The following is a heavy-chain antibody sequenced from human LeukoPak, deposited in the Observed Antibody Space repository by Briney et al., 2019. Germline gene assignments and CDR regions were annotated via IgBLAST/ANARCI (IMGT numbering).Heavy chain of an antibody. CDR3: ARDKLLWFGELLPCDY. CDR2: IYTSGST. V-gene: IGHV4-4*07. D-gene: IGHD3-10*01. CDR1: GGSISSYY. J-gene: IGHJ4*02. Sequence: PSETLSLTCTVSGGSISSYYWSWIRQPAGKGLEWIGRIYTSGSTNYNPSLKSRATMSVDTSKNQFSLKLSSVTAADTAVYYCARDKLLWFGELLPCDYWGQGTLVTVSS.